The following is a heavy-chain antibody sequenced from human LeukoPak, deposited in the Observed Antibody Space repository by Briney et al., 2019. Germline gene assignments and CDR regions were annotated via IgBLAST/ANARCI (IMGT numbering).Heavy chain of an antibody. Sequence: SETLSLTCTVSGGSISSSNYYWGWIRQPPGNGLEWIGSIYYSGSTYYNTSLKSRVTISLDTSKNQFSLKLNSVTAADTAVYYCARGIYVYGWGGIDYWGQGTLVTVSS. J-gene: IGHJ4*02. CDR1: GGSISSSNYY. CDR2: IYYSGST. D-gene: IGHD3-16*01. V-gene: IGHV4-39*01. CDR3: ARGIYVYGWGGIDY.